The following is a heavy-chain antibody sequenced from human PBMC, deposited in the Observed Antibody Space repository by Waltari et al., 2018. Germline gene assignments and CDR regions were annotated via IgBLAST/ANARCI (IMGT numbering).Heavy chain of an antibody. CDR2: INHSGST. Sequence: QVQLQQWGAGLLKPSETLSLTCAVYGGSFSGYYWSWIRQPPGKGLEWIGEINHSGSTNYNPSLKSRVTISVDTSKNQFSLKLSSVTAADTAVYYCARYRGYSYGFDYWGQGTLVTSPQ. D-gene: IGHD5-18*01. V-gene: IGHV4-34*01. CDR1: GGSFSGYY. J-gene: IGHJ4*02. CDR3: ARYRGYSYGFDY.